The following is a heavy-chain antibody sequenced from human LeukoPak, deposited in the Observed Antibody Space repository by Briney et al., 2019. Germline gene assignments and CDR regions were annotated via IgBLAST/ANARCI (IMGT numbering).Heavy chain of an antibody. V-gene: IGHV4-39*07. D-gene: IGHD1-26*01. CDR3: ARDRVRGSQPSNWFDP. Sequence: SETLSLTCTVSGGSISSSSYYWGWIRQPPGKGLEWIGSIYYSGSTYYNPSLKSRVTISVDTSKNQFSLKLSSVTAADTAVYYCARDRVRGSQPSNWFDPWGQGTLVTVSS. CDR1: GGSISSSSYY. J-gene: IGHJ5*02. CDR2: IYYSGST.